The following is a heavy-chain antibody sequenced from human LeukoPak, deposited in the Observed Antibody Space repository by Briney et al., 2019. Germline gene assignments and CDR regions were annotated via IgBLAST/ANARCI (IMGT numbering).Heavy chain of an antibody. CDR3: ARDYSGGGVDY. CDR1: GFTFSSYE. Sequence: GGSLRLSCAASGFTFSSYEMNWVRQAPGKGLEWVSYISSSGSTIYYADSVKGRFTISRDNAKNSLYLQMNSLRAEDTAVYYCARDYSGGGVDYWGQGTLVTVSS. J-gene: IGHJ4*02. V-gene: IGHV3-48*03. D-gene: IGHD1-26*01. CDR2: ISSSGSTI.